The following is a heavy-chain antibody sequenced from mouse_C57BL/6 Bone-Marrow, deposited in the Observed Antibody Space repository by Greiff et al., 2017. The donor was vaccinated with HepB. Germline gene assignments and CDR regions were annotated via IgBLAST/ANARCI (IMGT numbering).Heavy chain of an antibody. CDR3: ARDRYYGYDGYWYFDV. CDR1: GFTFSSYA. CDR2: ISDGGSYT. D-gene: IGHD2-2*01. V-gene: IGHV5-4*01. J-gene: IGHJ1*03. Sequence: EVKLVESGGGLVKPGGSLKLSCAASGFTFSSYAMSWVRQTPEKRLEWVATISDGGSYTYYPDNVKGRFTISRDNAKNNLYLQMSHLKSEDTAMYYCARDRYYGYDGYWYFDVWGTGTTVTVSS.